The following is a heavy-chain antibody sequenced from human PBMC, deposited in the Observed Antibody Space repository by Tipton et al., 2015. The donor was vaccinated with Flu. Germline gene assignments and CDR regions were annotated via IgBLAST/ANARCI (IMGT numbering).Heavy chain of an antibody. CDR2: ISGSGGST. D-gene: IGHD3-22*01. J-gene: IGHJ4*02. Sequence: SLRLSCAASGFTFSSYAMSWVRQAPGKGLEWVSAISGSGGSTYYADSVKGRFTISRDNSKNTLYLQMNSLRAEDTAVYYCAKTIGAYYDSSGYYYGIDYWGQGTLVTVSS. CDR1: GFTFSSYA. CDR3: AKTIGAYYDSSGYYYGIDY. V-gene: IGHV3-23*01.